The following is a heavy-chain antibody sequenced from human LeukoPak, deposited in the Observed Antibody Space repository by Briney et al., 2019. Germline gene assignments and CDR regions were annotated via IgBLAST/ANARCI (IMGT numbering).Heavy chain of an antibody. CDR2: INHSGST. CDR3: ARGWAVRGRGFDY. V-gene: IGHV4-39*07. D-gene: IGHD3-10*01. CDR1: GGSISSGSYY. Sequence: PSETLSLTCTVSGGSISSGSYYWSWIRQPPGKGLEWIGEINHSGSTNYNPSLKSRVTISVDTSKNQFSLKLSSVTAADTAVYYCARGWAVRGRGFDYWGQGTLVTVSS. J-gene: IGHJ4*02.